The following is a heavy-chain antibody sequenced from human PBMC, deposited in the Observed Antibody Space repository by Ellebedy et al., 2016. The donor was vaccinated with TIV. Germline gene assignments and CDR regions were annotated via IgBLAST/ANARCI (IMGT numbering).Heavy chain of an antibody. CDR1: GGTFSNTA. D-gene: IGHD3/OR15-3a*01. CDR2: VIPVYGTA. V-gene: IGHV1-69*13. CDR3: ATVMDFGPGSSFDY. Sequence: SVKVSXKASGGTFSNTAIAWVRQAPGQGLEWVGGVIPVYGTANYAQKFRGRVTITADEFTSIAYMELRTLTSDDTAVYYCATVMDFGPGSSFDYWGPGTLVTVSS. J-gene: IGHJ4*02.